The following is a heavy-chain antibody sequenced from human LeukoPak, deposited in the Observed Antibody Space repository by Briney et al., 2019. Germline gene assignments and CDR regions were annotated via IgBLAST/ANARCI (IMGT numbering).Heavy chain of an antibody. Sequence: SETLSLTCTVSGGSISSYYWSWIRQPPGKGLEWIGYIYYSGSTNYNPSLKSRVTISVDTSKNQFSLKLSSVTAADTAVYYCARGQYYDFWSCYLGHYYYMDLWGKGTTVPVSS. CDR2: IYYSGST. D-gene: IGHD3-3*01. J-gene: IGHJ6*03. V-gene: IGHV4-59*01. CDR3: ARGQYYDFWSCYLGHYYYMDL. CDR1: GGSISSYY.